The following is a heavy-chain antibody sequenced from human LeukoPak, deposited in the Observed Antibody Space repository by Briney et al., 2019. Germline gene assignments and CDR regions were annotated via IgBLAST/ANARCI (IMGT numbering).Heavy chain of an antibody. V-gene: IGHV4-59*01. CDR2: IYYSGST. CDR1: GGSISSYY. CDR3: ARAPLTGDYYYYMDV. D-gene: IGHD7-27*01. J-gene: IGHJ6*03. Sequence: SETLSLTCTVSGGSISSYYWSWIRQPPGKGLEWIGYIYYSGSTNYNPSLKSRVTISVDTSKNQFSLKLSSVTAADTAVYYCARAPLTGDYYYYMDVWGKGTTVTVSS.